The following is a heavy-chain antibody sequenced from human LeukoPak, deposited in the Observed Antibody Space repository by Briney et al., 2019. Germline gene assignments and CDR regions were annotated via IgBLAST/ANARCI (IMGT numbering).Heavy chain of an antibody. D-gene: IGHD5-24*01. V-gene: IGHV3-23*01. J-gene: IGHJ6*03. Sequence: GGSLRLSCAASGFTFSSYAMSWVRQAPGKGLEWVSTISNSGGTTYYADSVKGRFTISRDNSKNTLYLQMNSLRAEDTAVYYCAKRGGVATIKYYYYMDVWGKGTTVTISS. CDR1: GFTFSSYA. CDR2: ISNSGGTT. CDR3: AKRGGVATIKYYYYMDV.